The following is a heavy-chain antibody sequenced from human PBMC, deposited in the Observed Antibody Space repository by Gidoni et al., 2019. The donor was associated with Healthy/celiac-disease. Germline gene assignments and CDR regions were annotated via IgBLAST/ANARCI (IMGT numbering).Heavy chain of an antibody. J-gene: IGHJ6*02. CDR1: GYTFTSYY. V-gene: IGHV1-46*01. CDR3: ARIGRGTAPYYYYYGMDV. D-gene: IGHD1-26*01. CDR2: INPSGGST. Sequence: QVQLVQSGAEVKKPGASVKVSCKASGYTFTSYYMHWVRQAPGQGLEWMGIINPSGGSTSYEQKFQGRVTMTRDTSTSTVYMELSSLRSEDTAVYYCARIGRGTAPYYYYYGMDVWGQGTTVTVSS.